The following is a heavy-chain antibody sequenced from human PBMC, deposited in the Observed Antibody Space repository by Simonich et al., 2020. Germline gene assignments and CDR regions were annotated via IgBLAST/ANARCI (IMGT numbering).Heavy chain of an antibody. Sequence: EVQLVESGGGLVKPGGSLRLSCAASGFTFSSYSMNWVRQAPGRGRDWVSSINISSSYIDYADSVKGQFTSSRDNAKNSLYLQMNSLRAEDTAVYYCARKRFLEWFFDYWGQGTLVTVSS. CDR3: ARKRFLEWFFDY. J-gene: IGHJ4*02. D-gene: IGHD3-3*01. CDR1: GFTFSSYS. CDR2: INISSSYI. V-gene: IGHV3-21*01.